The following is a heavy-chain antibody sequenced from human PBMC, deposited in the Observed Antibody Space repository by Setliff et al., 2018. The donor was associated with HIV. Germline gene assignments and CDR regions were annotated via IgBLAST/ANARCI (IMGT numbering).Heavy chain of an antibody. Sequence: SETPSLTCNVSGGSIRSSSYYWGWIRQPPGKGLEWIGSIYYSGSTHYNPSLKSRVTISVDTSKNQFSLKLSSVTAADTAVYYCATHGAQWGQGTLVTVSS. CDR2: IYYSGST. CDR1: GGSIRSSSYY. V-gene: IGHV4-39*01. CDR3: ATHGAQ. D-gene: IGHD1-26*01. J-gene: IGHJ4*02.